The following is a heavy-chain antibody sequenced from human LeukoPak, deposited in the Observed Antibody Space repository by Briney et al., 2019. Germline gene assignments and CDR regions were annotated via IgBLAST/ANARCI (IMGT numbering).Heavy chain of an antibody. CDR3: AKGLGSSYWYSN. Sequence: PGGSLRLSCAASGFTVSSNYMTWVRQAPGKGLEWVSLIFDDNSTFYADSVKGRFTISRDNSKNTLYLQMSSLRVEDTAVYYCAKGLGSSYWYSNWGHGTLVTVSS. D-gene: IGHD6-13*01. CDR2: IFDDNST. CDR1: GFTVSSNY. V-gene: IGHV3-53*01. J-gene: IGHJ4*01.